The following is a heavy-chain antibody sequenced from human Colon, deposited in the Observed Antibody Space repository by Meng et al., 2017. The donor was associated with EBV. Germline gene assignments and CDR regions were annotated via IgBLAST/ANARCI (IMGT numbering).Heavy chain of an antibody. D-gene: IGHD5-24*01. V-gene: IGHV4-31*03. CDR1: GGSISSGGYY. Sequence: QVPLQESGPGLAKPSQTLSLTCTVSGGSISSGGYYWSWIRQHPGKGLEWIGCIYYSGSTYYNPSLKSRVTISIDTSKNQFSLKLSSVTAADTAVYYCARGPSRWLQFSFDYWGQGTLVTVSS. J-gene: IGHJ4*02. CDR3: ARGPSRWLQFSFDY. CDR2: IYYSGST.